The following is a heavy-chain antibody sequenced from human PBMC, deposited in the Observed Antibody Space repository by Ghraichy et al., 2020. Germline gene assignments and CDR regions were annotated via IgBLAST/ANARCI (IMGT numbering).Heavy chain of an antibody. Sequence: SETLSLTCAVSGGSISSSNWWSWVRQPPGKGLEWIGEIYHSGSTNYNPSLKSRVTISVDKSKNQFSLKLSSVTAADTAVYYCAINNRLIVVVPAAMKGEDRGEPYYYYGMDVWGQGTTVTISS. CDR3: AINNRLIVVVPAAMKGEDRGEPYYYYGMDV. CDR2: IYHSGST. J-gene: IGHJ6*02. CDR1: GGSISSSNW. D-gene: IGHD2-2*01. V-gene: IGHV4-4*02.